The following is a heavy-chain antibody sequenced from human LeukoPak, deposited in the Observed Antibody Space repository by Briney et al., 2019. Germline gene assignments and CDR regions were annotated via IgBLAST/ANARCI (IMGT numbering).Heavy chain of an antibody. Sequence: SETLSLTCTVSGGSINTYYWSWIRQPPGKGLEWIGYVFYSGSTNYNPSLKSRVTISVDASKNQFSLKLSSVTAADTAVYYCARRTYYYGSGSLVYFDYWGQGTLVTVSS. CDR2: VFYSGST. J-gene: IGHJ4*02. CDR1: GGSINTYY. D-gene: IGHD3-10*01. CDR3: ARRTYYYGSGSLVYFDY. V-gene: IGHV4-59*12.